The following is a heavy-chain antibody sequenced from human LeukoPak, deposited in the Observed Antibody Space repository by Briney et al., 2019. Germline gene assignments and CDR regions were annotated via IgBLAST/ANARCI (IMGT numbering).Heavy chain of an antibody. CDR3: ARDVVAGTYAEYFQH. V-gene: IGHV3-21*01. Sequence: PGGSLRLSCAASGFTFSSYSMNWVRQAPGKGLEWVSSISSSSSYIYYADSVKGRFTISRDNAKNSLYLQMNSLRAEDTAVYYCARDVVAGTYAEYFQHWGQGTLVTVSS. D-gene: IGHD6-19*01. CDR2: ISSSSSYI. J-gene: IGHJ1*01. CDR1: GFTFSSYS.